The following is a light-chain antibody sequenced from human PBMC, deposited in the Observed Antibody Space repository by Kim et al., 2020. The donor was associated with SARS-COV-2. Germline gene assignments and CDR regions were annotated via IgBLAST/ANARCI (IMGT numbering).Light chain of an antibody. V-gene: IGLV3-19*01. CDR2: GKN. CDR1: SLRSYY. Sequence: SSELTQDPAVSVALGQTVRITCPGDSLRSYYASWYQQKPGQAPVLVIYGKNNRPSGIPDRFSGSSSGNTASLTITGAQAEDEADYYCNSRDSSGNPVFGG. J-gene: IGLJ3*02. CDR3: NSRDSSGNPV.